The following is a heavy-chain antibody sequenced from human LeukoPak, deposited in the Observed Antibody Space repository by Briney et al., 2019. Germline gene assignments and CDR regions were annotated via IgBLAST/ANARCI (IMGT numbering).Heavy chain of an antibody. Sequence: SETLSLTCTVSGGSISSYCWSWIRQPPGKGLEWIGYIYYSGSTNYNPSLKSRVTISVDTSKNQFSLKLSSVTAADTAVYYCARSSPMVRGVIIPHNWFDPWGQGTLVTVSS. D-gene: IGHD3-10*01. CDR2: IYYSGST. J-gene: IGHJ5*02. CDR1: GGSISSYC. CDR3: ARSSPMVRGVIIPHNWFDP. V-gene: IGHV4-59*01.